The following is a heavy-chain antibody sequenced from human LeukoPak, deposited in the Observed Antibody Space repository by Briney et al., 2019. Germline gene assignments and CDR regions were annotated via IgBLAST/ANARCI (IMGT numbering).Heavy chain of an antibody. J-gene: IGHJ4*02. D-gene: IGHD6-13*01. V-gene: IGHV3-7*01. CDR1: GFTFSRNL. Sequence: PGGSLRLSCAASGFTFSRNLMTWVRQAPGKGLEWVANIYQDGSEKYYVDSVRGRFTISRDNAKNTLYLQMSSLRAEDTAVYFCASERPSSSWYDYWGQGTLVTVSS. CDR3: ASERPSSSWYDY. CDR2: IYQDGSEK.